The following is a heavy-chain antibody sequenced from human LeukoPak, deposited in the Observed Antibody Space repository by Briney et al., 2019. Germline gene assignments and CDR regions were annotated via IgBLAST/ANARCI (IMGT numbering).Heavy chain of an antibody. CDR3: ARLLGGDFDY. CDR1: GCSISSYY. V-gene: IGHV4-59*08. J-gene: IGHJ4*02. CDR2: IYYSGST. D-gene: IGHD2-15*01. Sequence: SETLSLTCTVSGCSISSYYWSWIRQPPGKGLEWIGYIYYSGSTNYNPSLKSRVTISVDTSKNQFSLKLSSVTAADTAVYYCARLLGGDFDYWGQGTLVTVSS.